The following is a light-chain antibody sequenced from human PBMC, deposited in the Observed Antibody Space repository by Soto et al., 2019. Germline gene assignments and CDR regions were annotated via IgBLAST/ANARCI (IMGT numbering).Light chain of an antibody. V-gene: IGLV2-8*01. J-gene: IGLJ1*01. Sequence: QSVLTQPPSASGSPGQSVTISCTGTSSDVGTYNYVSWYQQHPGKAPKLMIYEVNKRPAGVPDRFSGSKSGIMASLTVSGLQAEDEADYYCSSYAGNNTLYVFGTGTKVTVL. CDR3: SSYAGNNTLYV. CDR1: SSDVGTYNY. CDR2: EVN.